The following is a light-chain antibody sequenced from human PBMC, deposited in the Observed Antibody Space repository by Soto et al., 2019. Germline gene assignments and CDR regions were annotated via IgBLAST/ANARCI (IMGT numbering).Light chain of an antibody. V-gene: IGLV2-23*02. CDR3: CSYAGSDTYV. Sequence: QSALTQPASVSGSPGQSITISCTGTSNNVGNYNLVSWYQQHPGIAPKLMIYEVYKRPPGVSNRFSGSKSGITASLTISGLQAEDEGDYYCCSYAGSDTYVFGTGTKVTVL. CDR2: EVY. J-gene: IGLJ1*01. CDR1: SNNVGNYNL.